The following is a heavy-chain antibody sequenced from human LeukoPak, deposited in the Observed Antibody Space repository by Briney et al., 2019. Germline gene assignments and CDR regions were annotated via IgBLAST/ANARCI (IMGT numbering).Heavy chain of an antibody. CDR1: GYTFTSYY. CDR2: MNPNNGNT. D-gene: IGHD3-10*01. V-gene: IGHV1-8*02. Sequence: ASVNVSCKASGYTFTSYYMHWVRQASGQGLEWMGWMNPNNGNTGYAQKFQGRVTMTRDTSISTAYMELRGLRSEDTAVYYCVRDGEGVAISVNYWFDPWGQGTLVTVSS. J-gene: IGHJ5*02. CDR3: VRDGEGVAISVNYWFDP.